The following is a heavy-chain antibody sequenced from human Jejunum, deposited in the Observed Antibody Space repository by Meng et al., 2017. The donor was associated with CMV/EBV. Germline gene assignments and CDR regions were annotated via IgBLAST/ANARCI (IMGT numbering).Heavy chain of an antibody. V-gene: IGHV3-21*01. D-gene: IGHD4-17*01. J-gene: IGHJ5*02. CDR2: ISGGSTYI. Sequence: SGFTFTCYSISWVRQAPGKGLEWLSYISGGSTYIYHADSVKGRFTISRDNAKNSVYLQMNSLRAEDTAVYYCARAIDYGDPNWFDPWGQGTLVTVSS. CDR3: ARAIDYGDPNWFDP. CDR1: GFTFTCYS.